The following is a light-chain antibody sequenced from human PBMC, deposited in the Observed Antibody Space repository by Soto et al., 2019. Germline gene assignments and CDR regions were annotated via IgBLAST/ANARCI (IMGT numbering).Light chain of an antibody. J-gene: IGKJ2*01. CDR3: QQRSNWPLMYT. CDR1: QSVSSY. CDR2: DAS. V-gene: IGKV3-11*01. Sequence: EIVLTQSPATLSLSPGERATLSCRASQSVSSYLAWYQQKPGQAPRLLIYDASNRSTGIPARFSGSGSGTDFNLTISSLEPEDFAVYYCQQRSNWPLMYTFVQGTKLEIK.